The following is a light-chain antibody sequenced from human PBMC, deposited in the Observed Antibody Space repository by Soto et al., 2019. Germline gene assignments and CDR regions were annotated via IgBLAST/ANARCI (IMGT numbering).Light chain of an antibody. J-gene: IGLJ3*02. V-gene: IGLV4-60*02. Sequence: QSVLTQSSSASASLGSSVKLTCTLSSGHSSYIIAWHQQQPGKAPRYLMKLEDSGNYNKVSGVPDRFSGSSSGADRYLTISNLQFEDEADYYCETWDSNTRVFGGGTKLTVL. CDR3: ETWDSNTRV. CDR2: LEDSGNY. CDR1: SGHSSYI.